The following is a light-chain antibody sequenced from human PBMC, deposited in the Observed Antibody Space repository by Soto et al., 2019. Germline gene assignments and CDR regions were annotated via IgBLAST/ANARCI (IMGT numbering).Light chain of an antibody. Sequence: TLSCRASQSVGSYLAWYQQKPGQAPRLLIYDASNRPTGIPARFSGRGSGTDLTLTISGLEPEDFAVYYCQQRRIRPLTLGQGTRLEIK. CDR3: QQRRIRPLT. CDR2: DAS. J-gene: IGKJ5*01. V-gene: IGKV3-11*01. CDR1: QSVGSY.